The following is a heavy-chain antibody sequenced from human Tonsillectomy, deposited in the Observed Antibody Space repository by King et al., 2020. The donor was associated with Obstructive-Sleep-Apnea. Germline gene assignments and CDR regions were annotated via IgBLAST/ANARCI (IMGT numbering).Heavy chain of an antibody. CDR2: IRSEAYGGTT. V-gene: IGHV3-49*03. CDR3: SRGVLVIAYYFDY. Sequence: VQLVESGGGLVQPGRSLRLSCTASGFTFGDYAVSWFRQAPGKGLEWVGFIRSEAYGGTTEYAASVKGRFTISRDDSKSIPYLQMNSLKTEDTAMFYCSRGVLVIAYYFDYWGQGTLVTVSS. CDR1: GFTFGDYA. J-gene: IGHJ4*02. D-gene: IGHD3-9*01.